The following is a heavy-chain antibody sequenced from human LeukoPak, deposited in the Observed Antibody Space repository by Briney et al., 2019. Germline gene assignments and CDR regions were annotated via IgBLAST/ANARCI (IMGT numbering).Heavy chain of an antibody. CDR2: IYYSGST. D-gene: IGHD1-14*01. CDR1: GGSISSGDYY. CDR3: ARCPAREPTLQH. J-gene: IGHJ1*01. Sequence: PSQTLSLTCTVSGGSISSGDYYWSWIRQPPGKGLEWIGYIYYSGSTYYNPSLKSRVTISVDTSKNQFSLKPSSVTAADTAVYYCARCPAREPTLQHWGQGTLVTVSS. V-gene: IGHV4-30-4*01.